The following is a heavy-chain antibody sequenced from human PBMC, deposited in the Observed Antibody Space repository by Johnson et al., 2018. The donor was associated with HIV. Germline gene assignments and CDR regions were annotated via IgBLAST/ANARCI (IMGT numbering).Heavy chain of an antibody. V-gene: IGHV3-20*04. CDR3: ARERYYYDSSGSYNPHAFDI. D-gene: IGHD3-22*01. CDR1: GFNFDDYG. CDR2: INWNGDRT. J-gene: IGHJ3*02. Sequence: VQLVESGGGVVRPGGSLRLSCAPSGFNFDDYGMSWVRQAPGKGLEWVSGINWNGDRTGYADSMKGRFTISRDNAKNSLYLQMNSLRDEDTALYYCARERYYYDSSGSYNPHAFDIWGQGTMVTVSS.